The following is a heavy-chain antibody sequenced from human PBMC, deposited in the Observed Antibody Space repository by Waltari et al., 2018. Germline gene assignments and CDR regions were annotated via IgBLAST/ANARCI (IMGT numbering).Heavy chain of an antibody. CDR1: GFTFDAYA. Sequence: EVQLVESGGGLVQPGRSLRLSCAASGFTFDAYAMHWVRQAPGRGLEWVSGVRWYSGSIGDAESGKGRFTISRDKAKNSLYLQMNSLRAEDTALYYCAKDIGLVVPAAMRGFDYWGQGTLVTVSS. CDR2: VRWYSGSI. J-gene: IGHJ4*02. CDR3: AKDIGLVVPAAMRGFDY. D-gene: IGHD2-2*01. V-gene: IGHV3-9*01.